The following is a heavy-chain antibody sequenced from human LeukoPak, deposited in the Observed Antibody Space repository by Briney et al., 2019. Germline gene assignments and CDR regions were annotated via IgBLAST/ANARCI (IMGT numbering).Heavy chain of an antibody. CDR3: AAAQNFPVYCSGGSCSYHFDY. CDR2: IVVGSGNT. J-gene: IGHJ4*02. V-gene: IGHV1-58*02. CDR1: GFTFTSSA. D-gene: IGHD2-15*01. Sequence: GTSVKVSCKASGFTFTSSAMQWVRQARGQRLEWEGWIVVGSGNTNYAQKFQERVTITWDMSTSTAYMELSSLRSEDTAVYYCAAAQNFPVYCSGGSCSYHFDYWGQGTLVTVSS.